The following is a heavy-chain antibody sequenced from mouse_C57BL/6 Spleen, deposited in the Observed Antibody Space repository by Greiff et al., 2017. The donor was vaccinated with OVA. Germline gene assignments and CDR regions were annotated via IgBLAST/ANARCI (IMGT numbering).Heavy chain of an antibody. J-gene: IGHJ1*03. V-gene: IGHV1-69*01. CDR1: GYTFTSYW. CDR2: IDPSDSYT. D-gene: IGHD2-5*01. Sequence: QVQLQQPGAELVMPGASVKLSCKASGYTFTSYWMHWVKQRPGQGLEWIGEIDPSDSYTNYNQKFKGKSTLTVDKSSSTAYMQLSSLTSEDSAVYYCARSDYRNPRYFDVWGTGTTVTVSS. CDR3: ARSDYRNPRYFDV.